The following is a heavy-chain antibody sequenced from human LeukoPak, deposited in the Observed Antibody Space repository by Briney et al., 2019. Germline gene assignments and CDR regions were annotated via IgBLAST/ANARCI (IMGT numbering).Heavy chain of an antibody. V-gene: IGHV1-69*13. J-gene: IGHJ3*02. CDR1: GGTFCSYA. CDR3: ARGDYDYVWGGPSDAFDI. D-gene: IGHD3-16*01. Sequence: ASVKVSCKASGGTFCSYAISWVRQAPGQGLEWMGGIIPIFGTANYAQKFQGRVTITADESTSTAYMELSSLRSEDTAVYYCARGDYDYVWGGPSDAFDIWGQGTMVTVSS. CDR2: IIPIFGTA.